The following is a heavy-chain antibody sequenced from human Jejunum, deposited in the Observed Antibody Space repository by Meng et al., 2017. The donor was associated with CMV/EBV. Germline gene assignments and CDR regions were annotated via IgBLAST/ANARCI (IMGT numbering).Heavy chain of an antibody. CDR2: INTAGTNT. V-gene: IGHV3-23*01. Sequence: TFSSSAMSWVRQAPGKGLEWVSSINTAGTNTYYANSVEGQFTISRDNSRDTVYLQMNSLRAQDTAVYYCAKIGVSSGSGYQGLDVWGQGTTVTVSS. CDR1: TFSSSA. D-gene: IGHD3-22*01. CDR3: AKIGVSSGSGYQGLDV. J-gene: IGHJ6*02.